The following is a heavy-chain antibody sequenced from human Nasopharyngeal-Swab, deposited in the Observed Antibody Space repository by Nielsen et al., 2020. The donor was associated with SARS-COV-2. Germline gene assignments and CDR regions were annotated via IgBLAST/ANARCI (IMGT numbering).Heavy chain of an antibody. CDR1: GYTFTSYG. Sequence: ASVKVSCNASGYTFTSYGISWVRQAPGQGLEWMGWISAYNGNTNYAQKLQGRVTMTTDTSTSTAYMELRSLRSDDTAVYYCARDRTGVIISYYYYYGMDVWGQGTTVTVSS. CDR3: ARDRTGVIISYYYYYGMDV. J-gene: IGHJ6*02. CDR2: ISAYNGNT. D-gene: IGHD3-10*01. V-gene: IGHV1-18*01.